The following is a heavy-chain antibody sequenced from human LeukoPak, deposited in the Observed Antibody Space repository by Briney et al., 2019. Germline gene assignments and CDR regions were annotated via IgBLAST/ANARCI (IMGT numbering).Heavy chain of an antibody. Sequence: PSETLSLTCTVSGGSISSSSYYWGWIRQPPGKGLEWIGSIYYSGTTYYDPSLKSRVTISVDTSKNQFSLKLNSVTAADTAVYYCARHSDRYYYYMDVWGKGTTVTVSS. CDR1: GGSISSSSYY. CDR3: ARHSDRYYYYMDV. CDR2: IYYSGTT. D-gene: IGHD3-10*01. J-gene: IGHJ6*03. V-gene: IGHV4-39*07.